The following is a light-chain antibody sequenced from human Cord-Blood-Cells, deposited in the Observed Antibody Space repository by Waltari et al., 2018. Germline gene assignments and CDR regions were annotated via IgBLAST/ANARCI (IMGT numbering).Light chain of an antibody. Sequence: DIQMTQSPSTLSASVGDRVTITCRASQSISSWLAWYQQKPGKVPKLLIYDASSLESGVPSRFSGSGSGTEFTLTINSLQPDDFATYYCQQYNSYSLTFGGGTKVEIK. V-gene: IGKV1-5*01. CDR3: QQYNSYSLT. CDR2: DAS. CDR1: QSISSW. J-gene: IGKJ4*01.